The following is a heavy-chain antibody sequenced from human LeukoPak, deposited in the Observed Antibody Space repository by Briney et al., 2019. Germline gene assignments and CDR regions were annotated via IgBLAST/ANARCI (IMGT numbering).Heavy chain of an antibody. Sequence: PSETLSLTCTVSGYSISSVYYWGWIRRPPGKGLEWIGSINHGGSTDYNPSLKSRVIMSIDTSKNHFSLKLTSVTAADTAVYYCARVGPNWGFKENFDFRGQGTLVTVSS. CDR2: INHGGST. CDR1: GYSISSVYY. CDR3: ARVGPNWGFKENFDF. V-gene: IGHV4-38-2*02. D-gene: IGHD7-27*01. J-gene: IGHJ4*02.